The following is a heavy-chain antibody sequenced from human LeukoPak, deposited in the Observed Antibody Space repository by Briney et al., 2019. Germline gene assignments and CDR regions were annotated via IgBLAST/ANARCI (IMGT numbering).Heavy chain of an antibody. CDR3: ARVGNNDAFDI. D-gene: IGHD2/OR15-2a*01. V-gene: IGHV4-34*01. Sequence: SETLSLTCAAYGGSFSGYYWSWIRQPPGMGLEWIGEINHSGSTNYNPSLKSRVTISVDTSKNQFSLKLSSVTAADTAVYYCARVGNNDAFDIWGQGTMVTVSS. J-gene: IGHJ3*02. CDR1: GGSFSGYY. CDR2: INHSGST.